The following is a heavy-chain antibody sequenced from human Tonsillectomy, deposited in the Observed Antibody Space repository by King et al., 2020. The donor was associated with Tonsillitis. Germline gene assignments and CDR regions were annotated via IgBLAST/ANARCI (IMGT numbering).Heavy chain of an antibody. D-gene: IGHD3-3*01. CDR1: GFTFDDYA. Sequence: DVQLVESGGGLVQPGRSLRLSCAASGFTFDDYAMHWVRQAPGKGREWVSGISWNCGSIGYADSVKGRFTLSRDNAKNSLYLQMNSLRAEDTALYYCAKDAVRFLEWNDAFDIWGQGTMVTVSS. J-gene: IGHJ3*02. CDR2: ISWNCGSI. V-gene: IGHV3-9*01. CDR3: AKDAVRFLEWNDAFDI.